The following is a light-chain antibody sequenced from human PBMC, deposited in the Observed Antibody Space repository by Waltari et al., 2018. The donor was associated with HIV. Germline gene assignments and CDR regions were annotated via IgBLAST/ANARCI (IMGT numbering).Light chain of an antibody. Sequence: QSALTQPASVSGSPGQSITISCTGSSGDVGSYNLVSWYQLLPGKVPKLLIYEVSKRPSGVSNRFSVSKSDTTASLTISGLQADDEADYYCSSYAGSHTLIFGGGTKLTVL. CDR2: EVS. CDR3: SSYAGSHTLI. CDR1: SGDVGSYNL. J-gene: IGLJ2*01. V-gene: IGLV2-23*02.